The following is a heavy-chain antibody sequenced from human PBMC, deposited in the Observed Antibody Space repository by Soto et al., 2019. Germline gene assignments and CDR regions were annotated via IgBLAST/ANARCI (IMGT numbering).Heavy chain of an antibody. CDR1: GFTFSSYG. CDR2: ISYDGSNK. D-gene: IGHD3-3*01. J-gene: IGHJ6*02. Sequence: QVQLVESGGGVVQPGRSLRLSCAASGFTFSSYGMHWVRQAPGKGLEWVAVISYDGSNKYYADSVKGRFTISRDNSKNTLYLQMNRLRAEDTAVYYCAKDMRDFWSGYLDYYYYGMDVWGQGTTVTVSS. CDR3: AKDMRDFWSGYLDYYYYGMDV. V-gene: IGHV3-30*18.